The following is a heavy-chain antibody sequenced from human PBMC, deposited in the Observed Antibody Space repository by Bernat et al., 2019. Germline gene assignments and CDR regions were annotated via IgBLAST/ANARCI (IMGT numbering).Heavy chain of an antibody. V-gene: IGHV2-5*02. J-gene: IGHJ4*02. D-gene: IGHD1-7*01. Sequence: QITLKESGPTLVKPTQTLTRTCTFSGFSLSTSGVGVGWIRQPPGKALEWLALIYWDDDKRYSPSLKSRLTITKDTSKNQVVLTMTNMDTVDTDTYYCAHSRITGTTPPYFDYWGQGTLVTVSS. CDR1: GFSLSTSGVG. CDR2: IYWDDDK. CDR3: AHSRITGTTPPYFDY.